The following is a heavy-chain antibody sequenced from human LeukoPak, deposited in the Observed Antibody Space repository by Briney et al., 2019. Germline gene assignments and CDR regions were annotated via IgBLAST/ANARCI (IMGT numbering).Heavy chain of an antibody. D-gene: IGHD1-26*01. CDR1: GFTFSSYE. Sequence: GGSLRLSCAASGFTFSSYEMNWVRQAPGKGLEWVSYISSSGSTIYYADSVKGRFTISRDNSKNTLYLQMNSLRAEDTAVYYCAKDIGSSSDAFDIWGQGTMVTVSS. CDR2: ISSSGSTI. J-gene: IGHJ3*02. CDR3: AKDIGSSSDAFDI. V-gene: IGHV3-48*03.